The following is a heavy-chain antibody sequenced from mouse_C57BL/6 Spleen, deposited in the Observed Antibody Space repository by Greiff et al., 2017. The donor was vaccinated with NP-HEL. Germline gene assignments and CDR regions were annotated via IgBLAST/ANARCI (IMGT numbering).Heavy chain of an antibody. V-gene: IGHV1-80*01. D-gene: IGHD2-1*01. CDR1: GYAFSSYW. Sequence: QVQLQQSGAELVKPGASVKISCKASGYAFSSYWMNWVKQRPGKGLEWIGQIYPGDGDTNYNGKFKGKATLTADKSSSTAYMQLSSLTSEDSAVYFCAREGIYYGSPYAMDYWGQGTSVTVSS. J-gene: IGHJ4*01. CDR3: AREGIYYGSPYAMDY. CDR2: IYPGDGDT.